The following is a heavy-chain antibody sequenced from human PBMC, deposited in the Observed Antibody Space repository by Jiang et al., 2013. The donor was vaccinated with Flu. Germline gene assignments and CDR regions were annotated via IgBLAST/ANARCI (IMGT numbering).Heavy chain of an antibody. CDR3: AKEEPAGPLAITGGGFHV. Sequence: SGAEVKKPGSSVKVSCKASGGTLSNFVINWVRQAPGQGLEWLGRIIPVPDMSNYAQNFQGRLKFSADTSTSTVYMELNTLRSDDTAFYYCAKEEPAGPLAITGGGFHVWGQGTLVIVSS. CDR1: GGTLSNFV. D-gene: IGHD1-14*01. J-gene: IGHJ4*02. V-gene: IGHV1-69*04. CDR2: IIPVPDMS.